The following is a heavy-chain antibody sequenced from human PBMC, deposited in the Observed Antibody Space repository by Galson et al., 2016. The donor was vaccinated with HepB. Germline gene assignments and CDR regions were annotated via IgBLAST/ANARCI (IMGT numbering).Heavy chain of an antibody. Sequence: QSGAEVKKPGQSLKISCKGFGYSFTNYWIGWVRQMPGKGLEWMGIISPGDSDTTYSPTFQGPVTISADKSISTAYLQWSSLKASDTSMYYCARSNDTYYYDSRGYYKYAMDVWGQGTTVTVSS. V-gene: IGHV5-51*01. CDR2: ISPGDSDT. CDR3: ARSNDTYYYDSRGYYKYAMDV. CDR1: GYSFTNYW. D-gene: IGHD3-22*01. J-gene: IGHJ6*02.